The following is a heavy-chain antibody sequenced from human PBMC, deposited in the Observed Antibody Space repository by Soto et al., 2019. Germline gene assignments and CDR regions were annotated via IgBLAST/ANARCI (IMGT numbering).Heavy chain of an antibody. J-gene: IGHJ4*02. Sequence: EVQLVESGGGLLQPGGSLRLSCAASGFTFTDYWMHWVRQVPGKGLVWVSRINGDGSSTNYADSVKGRFTISRDNAKNTVHLQMNSLRAEDTALFYCARGVRGSYGFDWWGQGTVVTVSS. D-gene: IGHD6-6*01. CDR2: INGDGSST. V-gene: IGHV3-74*01. CDR3: ARGVRGSYGFDW. CDR1: GFTFTDYW.